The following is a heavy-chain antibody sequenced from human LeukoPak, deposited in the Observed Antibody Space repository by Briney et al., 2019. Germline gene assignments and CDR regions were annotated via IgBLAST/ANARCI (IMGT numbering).Heavy chain of an antibody. Sequence: ASVKVSCKSSGYTFTTYGIVWVRQAPGQGLEWMGWISGDNGNTNYAQKFQGRVTMTTDTSTSTAYMEPRSLRSDDTAVYYCARPIAVAVFDSWGQGTLVTVSS. CDR2: ISGDNGNT. CDR3: ARPIAVAVFDS. CDR1: GYTFTTYG. V-gene: IGHV1-18*01. D-gene: IGHD6-19*01. J-gene: IGHJ4*02.